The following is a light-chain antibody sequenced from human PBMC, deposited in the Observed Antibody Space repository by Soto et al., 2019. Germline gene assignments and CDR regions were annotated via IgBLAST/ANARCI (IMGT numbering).Light chain of an antibody. Sequence: EIHVTDSPSTLSASVGDRVSITCRASQSISSWLAWYQQKPGKAPKLLIYDASSLESGVPSRFSGSGSGTEFTLTISSLQPDDFATYYCQQYNSYLTFGGGTKVDIK. CDR1: QSISSW. V-gene: IGKV1-5*01. J-gene: IGKJ4*01. CDR2: DAS. CDR3: QQYNSYLT.